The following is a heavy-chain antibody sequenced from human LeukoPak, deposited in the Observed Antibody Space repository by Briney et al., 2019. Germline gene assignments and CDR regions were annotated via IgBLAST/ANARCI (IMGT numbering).Heavy chain of an antibody. V-gene: IGHV7-4-1*02. D-gene: IGHD6-13*01. CDR2: INTNTGNP. CDR3: ARVPEPYSSSSHDDY. CDR1: GYTFTRYA. J-gene: IGHJ4*02. Sequence: ASVKVSCKASGYTFTRYAMNWVRQAPGQGLEWMGWINTNTGNPTYAQGFTGRFVFSLDTSVSTAYLHISSLKAEDTAVYYCARVPEPYSSSSHDDYWGQGTLVTVSS.